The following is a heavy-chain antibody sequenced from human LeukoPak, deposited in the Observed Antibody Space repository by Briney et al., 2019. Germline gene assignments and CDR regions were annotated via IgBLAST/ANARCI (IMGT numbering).Heavy chain of an antibody. V-gene: IGHV4-4*07. Sequence: SSETLSLTCTVSDDSFSRYSWSWIRQPAGKGLEWIGRIYISGSTNYNPSLRSRVTMSVDTSKNQFSLKLSSVTAADTAVYYCARHSIDPTIDYWGQGTLVTVSS. CDR2: IYISGST. CDR3: ARHSIDPTIDY. CDR1: DDSFSRYS. D-gene: IGHD3-3*02. J-gene: IGHJ4*02.